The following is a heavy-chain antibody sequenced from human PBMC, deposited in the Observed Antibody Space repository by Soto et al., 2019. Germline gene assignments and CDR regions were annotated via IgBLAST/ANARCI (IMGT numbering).Heavy chain of an antibody. V-gene: IGHV1-69*06. J-gene: IGHJ4*02. Sequence: QVQLVQSGAEVKKPGSSVKVSCKASGGTFSSYAISWVRQAPGQGLEWMGGIIPIFGTANYAQKFQGRVTIIAYKSTSTAYMELSSLRSEDTAVYYCARDPDYYDSSGYDYWGQGTLVTVSS. CDR1: GGTFSSYA. D-gene: IGHD3-22*01. CDR2: IIPIFGTA. CDR3: ARDPDYYDSSGYDY.